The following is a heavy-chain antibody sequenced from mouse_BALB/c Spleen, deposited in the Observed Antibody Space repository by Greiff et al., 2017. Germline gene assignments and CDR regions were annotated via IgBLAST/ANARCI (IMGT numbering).Heavy chain of an antibody. J-gene: IGHJ4*01. CDR1: GFSLTSYG. V-gene: IGHV2-9*02. CDR2: IWAGGST. D-gene: IGHD2-12*01. CDR3: ASNDGGAMDY. Sequence: VKVVESGPGLVAPSQSLSITCTVSGFSLTSYGVHWVRQPPGKGLEWLGVIWAGGSTNYNSALMSRLSISKDNSKSQVFLQMNSLQTDDTAMYYCASNDGGAMDYWGQGTSVTVSA.